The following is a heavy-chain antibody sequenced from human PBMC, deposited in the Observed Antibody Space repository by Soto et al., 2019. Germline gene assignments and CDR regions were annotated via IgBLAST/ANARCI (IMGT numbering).Heavy chain of an antibody. D-gene: IGHD1-7*01. J-gene: IGHJ5*02. CDR2: IYHSGST. CDR1: GGSISSGGYS. Sequence: QLQLQESGSGLVKPSQTLSLTCAVSGGSISSGGYSWSWIRQPPGKGLEWLGYIYHSGSTSYNPSRKSRVTRPEDRSKNQFTQKLSSVTAADTAVYYCARVGGESRTTGWSWFDPWGQGTLVTVSS. CDR3: ARVGGESRTTGWSWFDP. V-gene: IGHV4-30-2*01.